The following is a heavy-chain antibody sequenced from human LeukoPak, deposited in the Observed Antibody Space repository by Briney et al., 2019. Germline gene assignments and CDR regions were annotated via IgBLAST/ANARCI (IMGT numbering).Heavy chain of an antibody. CDR3: ARALTTLTYEGY. CDR1: GFTFSSYT. Sequence: GGSLRLSCAASGFTFSSYTMHWIRQAPGKGLEWVSSISGSNSYIFYADSVKGRFTVSRDNAKDSLYPQMNSLRAEDTAVYYCARALTTLTYEGYWGQGTLVTVSS. V-gene: IGHV3-21*01. J-gene: IGHJ4*02. D-gene: IGHD1-1*01. CDR2: ISGSNSYI.